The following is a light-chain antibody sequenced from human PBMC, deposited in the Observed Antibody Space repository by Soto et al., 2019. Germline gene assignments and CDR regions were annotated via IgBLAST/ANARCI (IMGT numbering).Light chain of an antibody. CDR1: QSVRSN. Sequence: EIVITQSPATLSASPGERATLSCRASQSVRSNLAWYQQKPGQAPRLLIYVASTRATGIPARFSGSGSGTEFTLSIGSLQSEDFAVYYCQQYNNWPPTFGQGTKV. J-gene: IGKJ1*01. V-gene: IGKV3-15*01. CDR3: QQYNNWPPT. CDR2: VAS.